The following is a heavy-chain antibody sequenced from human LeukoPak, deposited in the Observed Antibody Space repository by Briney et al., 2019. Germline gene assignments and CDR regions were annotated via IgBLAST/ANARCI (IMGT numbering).Heavy chain of an antibody. J-gene: IGHJ1*01. CDR2: IIPIFGTA. D-gene: IGHD6-6*01. CDR3: ARDEYSSSSEGYFQH. CDR1: GGTFSSYA. V-gene: IGHV1-69*05. Sequence: SVKVSCKASGGTFSSYAISWVRQAPGQGLEWMGRIIPIFGTANYAQKFQGRVTITTDESTSTAYMEPSSLRSEDTAVYYCARDEYSSSSEGYFQHWGQGTLVTVSS.